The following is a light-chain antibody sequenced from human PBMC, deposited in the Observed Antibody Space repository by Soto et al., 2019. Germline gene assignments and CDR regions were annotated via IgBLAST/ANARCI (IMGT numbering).Light chain of an antibody. CDR2: AAS. J-gene: IGKJ4*01. V-gene: IGKV1D-16*01. CDR1: QGITRW. Sequence: DIQMTQSPSSLSASVGDRITITCRASQGITRWLAWYQQTSEKAPKFLIYAASSLQSGVPSRFSGSGSGTDFTLTISSLQPEDFGTYYCLQYSTYPLTFGGGTKVEIK. CDR3: LQYSTYPLT.